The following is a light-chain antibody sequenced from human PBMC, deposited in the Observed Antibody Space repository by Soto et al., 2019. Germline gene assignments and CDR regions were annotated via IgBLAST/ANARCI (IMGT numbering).Light chain of an antibody. V-gene: IGKV1-5*03. Sequence: DIQMTQSPSTLSASVGDRVTITCRASQSISDLFAWYQQKPGKAPKLLIYEASNLKSGVPSRFSGSGSGTEYTLTISSLQPDDFASYYCQQYNGFWTFGQGTKVEIK. CDR2: EAS. CDR1: QSISDL. J-gene: IGKJ1*01. CDR3: QQYNGFWT.